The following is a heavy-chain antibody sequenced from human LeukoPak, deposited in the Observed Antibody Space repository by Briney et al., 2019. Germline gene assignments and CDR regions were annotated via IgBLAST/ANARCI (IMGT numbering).Heavy chain of an antibody. CDR2: IYYSGST. Sequence: SETLSLTCAVYGGSFSGYYWSWIRQPPGKGLEWIGYIYYSGSTNYNPYLKSRVTISVDTSKNQFSLKLSSVTAADTAVYYCARVNLRDYDSSQGPLLDYWGQGTLVTVSS. CDR1: GGSFSGYY. J-gene: IGHJ4*02. CDR3: ARVNLRDYDSSQGPLLDY. V-gene: IGHV4-59*01. D-gene: IGHD3-22*01.